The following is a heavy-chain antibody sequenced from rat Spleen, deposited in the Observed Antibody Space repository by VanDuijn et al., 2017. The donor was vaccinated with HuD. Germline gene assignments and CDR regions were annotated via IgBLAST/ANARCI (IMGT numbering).Heavy chain of an antibody. D-gene: IGHD1-10*01. CDR1: GFSLSSNG. J-gene: IGHJ1*01. Sequence: QVQLKESGPGLVQPSQTLSLTCTVSGFSLSSNGVNWVRQPPGKGLEWIATISSGGNTYYNSALKSRLSISRDTSKSQVFLKMNSLQTEDTAIYFCTRPNNPYWYFDFWGPGTMVTVSS. CDR3: TRPNNPYWYFDF. V-gene: IGHV2S12*01. CDR2: ISSGGNT.